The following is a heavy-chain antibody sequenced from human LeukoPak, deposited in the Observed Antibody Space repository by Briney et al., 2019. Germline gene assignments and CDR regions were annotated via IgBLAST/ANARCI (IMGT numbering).Heavy chain of an antibody. CDR2: INPNSGGT. V-gene: IGHV1-2*02. CDR3: ARGVNSPMVTAIPTDY. D-gene: IGHD2-21*02. CDR1: GYTFTGYY. J-gene: IGHJ4*02. Sequence: ASVKVSCKASGYTFTGYYMHWVRQAPGQGLEWMGWINPNSGGTNYAQKFQGRVTMTRDTSISTANMELSRLRSDDTAVYYCARGVNSPMVTAIPTDYWGQGTLVTVSS.